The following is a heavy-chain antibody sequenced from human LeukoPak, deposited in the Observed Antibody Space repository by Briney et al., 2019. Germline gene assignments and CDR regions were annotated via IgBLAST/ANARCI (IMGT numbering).Heavy chain of an antibody. V-gene: IGHV4-30-4*08. CDR1: GGSISSGDYY. CDR2: IYYSGST. J-gene: IGHJ4*02. Sequence: SETLSLTCTVSGGSISSGDYYWRWIRQPPGKGLEWIGYIYYSGSTYYNPSLKSRVTISVDTSKNQFSLKLSTVTAADTAVYYCARDCSGGSCYIDYWGQGTLVTVSS. CDR3: ARDCSGGSCYIDY. D-gene: IGHD2-15*01.